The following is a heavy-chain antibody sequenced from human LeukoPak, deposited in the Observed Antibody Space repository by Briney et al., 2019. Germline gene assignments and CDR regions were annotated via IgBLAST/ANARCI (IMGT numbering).Heavy chain of an antibody. D-gene: IGHD3-3*01. CDR3: ARDRAWNYFDY. V-gene: IGHV3-30*03. CDR2: ISNDGSRK. J-gene: IGHJ4*02. Sequence: GGSLRLSCAASGFTFSRHGMHWVRQAPGKGLEWVAIISNDGSRKYYAHSVEGRFTISRDNSKNPLYLQMDSLRAEDTAVYYCARDRAWNYFDYWGQGTLVTVSS. CDR1: GFTFSRHG.